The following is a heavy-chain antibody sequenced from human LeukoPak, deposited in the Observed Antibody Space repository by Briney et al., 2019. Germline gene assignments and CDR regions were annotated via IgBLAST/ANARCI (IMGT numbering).Heavy chain of an antibody. V-gene: IGHV4-59*08. CDR1: GGSISSYY. CDR3: ARGIAAAGTYAFDI. Sequence: KASETLSLTCTVSGGSISSYYWSWIRQPPGKGLEWIGYIYYSGSTNYNPSLKSRVTISVDTSKNQFSLKLSSVTAADTAVYYCARGIAAAGTYAFDIWGQGTMVTVSS. J-gene: IGHJ3*02. CDR2: IYYSGST. D-gene: IGHD6-13*01.